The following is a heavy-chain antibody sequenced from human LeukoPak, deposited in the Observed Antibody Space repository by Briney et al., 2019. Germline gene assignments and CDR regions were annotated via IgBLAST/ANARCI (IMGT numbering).Heavy chain of an antibody. CDR2: IYYSGST. D-gene: IGHD2-8*01. J-gene: IGHJ4*02. CDR3: ARQMATVVLDY. CDR1: GGSISSSSYY. V-gene: IGHV4-39*01. Sequence: SETLSLTCTVSGGSISSSSYYWGWIRQPPGKGLEWIGSIYYSGSTYYNPSLKSRVTISVDTSKNQFSLKLSSVTAADTAVYYCARQMATVVLDYWGQGTLVTVSS.